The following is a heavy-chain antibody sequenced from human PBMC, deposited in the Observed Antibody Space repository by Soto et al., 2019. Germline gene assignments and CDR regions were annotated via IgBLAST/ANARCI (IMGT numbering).Heavy chain of an antibody. V-gene: IGHV4-31*03. J-gene: IGHJ6*02. D-gene: IGHD3-3*01. CDR1: VGSISSGGYY. CDR3: ARDRQFSLDYDFWSGYYSSNYYYYGMDV. CDR2: IYYSGST. Sequence: PSETLSLTCTVSVGSISSGGYYWSWIHQHPGKGLEWIGYIYYSGSTYYNPSLKSRVTISVDTSKNQFSLKLSSVTAADTAVYYCARDRQFSLDYDFWSGYYSSNYYYYGMDVWGQGTAVTGSS.